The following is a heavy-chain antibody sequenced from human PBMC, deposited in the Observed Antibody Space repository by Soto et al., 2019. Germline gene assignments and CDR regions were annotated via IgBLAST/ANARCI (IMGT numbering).Heavy chain of an antibody. D-gene: IGHD3-16*01. J-gene: IGHJ4*02. CDR3: VRDEHSYDDAEGAH. CDR1: GFIFSRYA. V-gene: IGHV3-30*04. CDR2: ISFDGGKI. Sequence: QVQLVESGGGVVQPGTSLRLSCATSGFIFSRYAMHWVRQAPGKGPEWLSVISFDGGKIDQADSVRGRFTIARDNSRNTLDLHMNSLKFEDSATDDCVRDEHSYDDAEGAHWGQGTLVIVSS.